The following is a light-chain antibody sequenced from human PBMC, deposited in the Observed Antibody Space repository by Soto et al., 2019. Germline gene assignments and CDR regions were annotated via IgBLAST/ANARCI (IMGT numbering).Light chain of an antibody. Sequence: EIVMTQSPVTLSFSPGETVTLYCLASQSLRSNLAWYQQRPGLPPRLLIYDTSNRATGIPARFSGSGSGTDFTLTISGLEPADLGVYYCQQRHNWPITFGQGTRLEIK. V-gene: IGKV3-11*01. CDR2: DTS. CDR1: QSLRSN. CDR3: QQRHNWPIT. J-gene: IGKJ5*01.